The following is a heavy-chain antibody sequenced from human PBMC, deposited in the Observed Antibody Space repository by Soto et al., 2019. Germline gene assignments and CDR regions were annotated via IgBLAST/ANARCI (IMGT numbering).Heavy chain of an antibody. CDR3: ARIPVDTSMIYWLDP. CDR2: IYYSGNI. Sequence: SEAPFLTCPLSCGSCSRGDYYFSWICRPPGKGLEWIGYIYYSGNINYNPSLKSRVIISVDTSKNLFSLKLTSVTAADTAVYYCARIPVDTSMIYWLDPWGQGTLVTVSS. CDR1: CGSCSRGDYY. V-gene: IGHV4-61*08. D-gene: IGHD5-18*01. J-gene: IGHJ5*02.